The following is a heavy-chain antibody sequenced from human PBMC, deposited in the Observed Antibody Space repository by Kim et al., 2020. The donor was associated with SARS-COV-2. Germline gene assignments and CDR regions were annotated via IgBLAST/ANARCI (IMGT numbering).Heavy chain of an antibody. Sequence: SETLSLTCTVSGGSISSGGYYWSWIRQHPGKGLEWIGYIYYSGSTYYNPSLKSRVTISVDTSKNQFSLKLSSVTAADTAVYYCARVSYYDSSGYYSHYYYGMDVWGQGTTVTVSS. CDR2: IYYSGST. V-gene: IGHV4-31*03. CDR1: GGSISSGGYY. D-gene: IGHD3-22*01. J-gene: IGHJ6*02. CDR3: ARVSYYDSSGYYSHYYYGMDV.